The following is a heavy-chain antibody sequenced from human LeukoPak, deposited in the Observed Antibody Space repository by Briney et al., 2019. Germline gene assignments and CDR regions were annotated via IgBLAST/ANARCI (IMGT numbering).Heavy chain of an antibody. V-gene: IGHV1-2*02. CDR3: ARDHPLFDY. J-gene: IGHJ4*02. Sequence: GASVKVSCKASGGTFSSYAISWVRQAPGQGLEWMGWISPNSDGTYYAQKFQGRVTMTRDTSISTAYMELSRLRSDDTAVYYCARDHPLFDYWGQGTLVTVSS. CDR2: ISPNSDGT. CDR1: GGTFSSYA.